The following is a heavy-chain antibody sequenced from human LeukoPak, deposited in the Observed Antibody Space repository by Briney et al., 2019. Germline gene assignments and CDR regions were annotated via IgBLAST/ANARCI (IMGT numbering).Heavy chain of an antibody. CDR1: GFTFSSYW. CDR3: ARVMVRGVISNWLDP. Sequence: GGSLRLSCVASGFTFSSYWMSWVRQAPGKGLEWVANIKQDGSEKYYVDSVKGRFTISRDNAKNSLYLQMNSLRAEDTAVYYCARVMVRGVISNWLDPWGQETLVTVSS. V-gene: IGHV3-7*01. CDR2: IKQDGSEK. D-gene: IGHD3-10*01. J-gene: IGHJ5*02.